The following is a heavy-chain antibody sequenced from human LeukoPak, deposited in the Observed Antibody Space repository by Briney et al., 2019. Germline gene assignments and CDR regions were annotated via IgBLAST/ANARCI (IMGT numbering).Heavy chain of an antibody. CDR3: ARAGYSSSWYAGYSSGWYSDAFDI. V-gene: IGHV1-46*01. CDR1: GYAFTSYY. Sequence: ASVKVSCKASGYAFTSYYMHWVRQAPGQGLEWMGIINPSGGSTSYAQKFQGRVTMTRDTSTSTVYMELSSLRSEDTAVYYCARAGYSSSWYAGYSSGWYSDAFDIWGQGTMVTVSS. D-gene: IGHD6-13*01. CDR2: INPSGGST. J-gene: IGHJ3*02.